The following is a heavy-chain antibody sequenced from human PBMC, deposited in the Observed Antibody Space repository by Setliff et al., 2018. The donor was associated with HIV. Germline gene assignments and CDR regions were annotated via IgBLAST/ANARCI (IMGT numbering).Heavy chain of an antibody. CDR1: TFSVSRFY. CDR2: IYSDGSS. J-gene: IGHJ4*02. CDR3: ARDSPLSHFDY. V-gene: IGHV3-53*01. Sequence: PGGSLRLSCAASTFSVSRFYMSWVRQAPGKGLEWVSVIYSDGSSYYADSVRGRVTISRDNYKNTLYLQMNSLRPEDTAVYYCARDSPLSHFDYWGQGILVTVSS.